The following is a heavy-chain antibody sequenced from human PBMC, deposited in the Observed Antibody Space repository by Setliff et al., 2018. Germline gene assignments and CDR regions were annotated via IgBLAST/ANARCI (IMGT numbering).Heavy chain of an antibody. CDR1: GASVSNVNYY. Sequence: PSETLSLTCSVSGASVSNVNYYWGWIRQPPGKGLEWVGSIYYSGKTYSNPSFKSRVTMSVDTSKNQFSLKLSSVTAADTAVYYCARGPNFWSGYYSLRLRWFDPWGQGTLVTVSS. D-gene: IGHD3-3*01. CDR2: IYYSGKT. CDR3: ARGPNFWSGYYSLRLRWFDP. V-gene: IGHV4-39*01. J-gene: IGHJ5*02.